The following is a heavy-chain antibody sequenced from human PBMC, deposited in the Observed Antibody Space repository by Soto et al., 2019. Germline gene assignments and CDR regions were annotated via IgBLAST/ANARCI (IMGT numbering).Heavy chain of an antibody. Sequence: GGSLRLSCAASGFTFSSYGMHWVRQAPGKGLEWVAVIWYDGSNKYYADSVKGRFTISRDNSKNTLYLQMNSLRAEDTAVYYCAMEGPLHSGAFDIWGQGTMVTVSS. D-gene: IGHD1-1*01. J-gene: IGHJ3*02. V-gene: IGHV3-33*01. CDR2: IWYDGSNK. CDR1: GFTFSSYG. CDR3: AMEGPLHSGAFDI.